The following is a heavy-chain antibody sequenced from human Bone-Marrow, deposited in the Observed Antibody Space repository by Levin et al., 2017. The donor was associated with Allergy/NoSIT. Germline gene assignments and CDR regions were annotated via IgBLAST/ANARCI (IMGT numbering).Heavy chain of an antibody. D-gene: IGHD6-6*01. V-gene: IGHV1-69*13. CDR1: GGTFSSYA. CDR3: ARAGGGSSSSYWFDP. CDR2: IIPIFGTA. J-gene: IGHJ5*02. Sequence: GASVKVSCKASGGTFSSYAISWVRQAPGQGLEWMGGIIPIFGTANYAQKFQGRVTITADESTSTAYMELSSLRSEDTAVYYCARAGGGSSSSYWFDPWGQGTLVTVSS.